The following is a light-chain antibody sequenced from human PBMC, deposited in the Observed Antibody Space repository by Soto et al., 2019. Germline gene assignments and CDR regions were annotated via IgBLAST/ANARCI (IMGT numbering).Light chain of an antibody. Sequence: EVVLTQSPVTLSLSPGERATLSCRASQSVSSPYLAWYQQKPGQPPRLLIYGASSRATDIPDRFIGSGSGTEFTLTIARLAPEDFAMYYCQQYESSPFTFGPGTQVDI. V-gene: IGKV3-20*01. CDR1: QSVSSPY. CDR3: QQYESSPFT. J-gene: IGKJ3*01. CDR2: GAS.